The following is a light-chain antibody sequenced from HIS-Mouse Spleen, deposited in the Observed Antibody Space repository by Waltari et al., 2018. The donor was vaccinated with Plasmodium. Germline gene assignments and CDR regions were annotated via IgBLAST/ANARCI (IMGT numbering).Light chain of an antibody. Sequence: SYELTQPPSVSVSPGQTARITCSGDALPKKYAYWYQQQSGQAPVLVIYEDSKRPSGTPERCSGSSSGTMATLTISGAQVEDEADYYCYSTDSSGNHRVFGGGTKLTVL. CDR2: EDS. V-gene: IGLV3-10*01. J-gene: IGLJ3*02. CDR1: ALPKKY. CDR3: YSTDSSGNHRV.